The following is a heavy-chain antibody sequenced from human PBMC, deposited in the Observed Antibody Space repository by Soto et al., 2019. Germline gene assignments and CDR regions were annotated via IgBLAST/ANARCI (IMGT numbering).Heavy chain of an antibody. J-gene: IGHJ4*02. Sequence: QVQLQESGPGLVKPSQTLSLTCTVSGGSISSGGYYWSWNRQHQGPGLEWIGYIYYSGSTYYNPSLKTRVTISVDTSKNQCALKLSSVTAADTAVYYCASAHQKAAAGPFDYWGQGTLVTVSS. V-gene: IGHV4-31*03. CDR3: ASAHQKAAAGPFDY. CDR1: GGSISSGGYY. D-gene: IGHD6-13*01. CDR2: IYYSGST.